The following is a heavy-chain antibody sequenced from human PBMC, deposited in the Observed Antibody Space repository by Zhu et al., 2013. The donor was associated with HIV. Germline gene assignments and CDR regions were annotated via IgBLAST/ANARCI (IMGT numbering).Heavy chain of an antibody. Sequence: VRLVQSGAAVMKPGTSVKISCKVSGYTFIDYYIHWFQLAPGKGLEWMGLVDPDDGEAEYSHTFQGRVTISADSSIDTSYMELTSLRSDDSAYFIFXRGPRRILLLAVDRXGDQRATVTVSS. CDR3: XRGPRRILLLAVDRX. CDR1: GYTFIDYY. V-gene: IGHV1-69-2*01. CDR2: VDPDDGEA. D-gene: IGHD3-3*01. J-gene: IGHJ6*02.